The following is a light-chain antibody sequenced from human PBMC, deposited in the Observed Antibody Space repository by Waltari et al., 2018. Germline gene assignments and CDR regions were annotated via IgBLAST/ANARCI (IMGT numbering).Light chain of an antibody. CDR2: QNR. Sequence: SYELTQAPSVSVSPGQTASITCSGDKLGDKYLNWYQQKPGQSPVLVIYQNRRRRSGIPERCSGSIYRRTATLTISAAQARDEADYYGQAWDSGTVVFGGGTKLTVL. J-gene: IGLJ2*01. V-gene: IGLV3-1*01. CDR3: QAWDSGTVV. CDR1: KLGDKY.